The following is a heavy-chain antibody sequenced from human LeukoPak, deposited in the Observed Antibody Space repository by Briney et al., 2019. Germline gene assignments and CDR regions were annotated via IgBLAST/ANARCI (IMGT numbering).Heavy chain of an antibody. V-gene: IGHV3-23*01. CDR3: GKGGGAGGYSRPLDY. D-gene: IGHD5-12*01. CDR2: ISGSGGST. CDR1: GFTFSSYS. Sequence: GGSLRLSCAASGFTFSSYSMNWVRQAPGKGLEWVSGISGSGGSTYDADSVKGRFTISRDNSKNTLFLQLNSLTAEDTAIYYCGKGGGAGGYSRPLDYWGQGTLVTVSS. J-gene: IGHJ4*02.